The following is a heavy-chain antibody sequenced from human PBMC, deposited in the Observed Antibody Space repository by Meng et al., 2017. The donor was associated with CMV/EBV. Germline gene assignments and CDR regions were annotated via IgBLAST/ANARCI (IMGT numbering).Heavy chain of an antibody. D-gene: IGHD3-22*01. CDR3: TTDLYYNDSSGYFVRSPMYYFDY. Sequence: GGSLRLSCAASGFTFSNAWMSWVRQAPGKGLEWVGRIKSKTDGGTTDYAAPVKGRFTISRDDSKNTLYLQMNSLKTEDTAVYYCTTDLYYNDSSGYFVRSPMYYFDYWGQGTLVTVSS. V-gene: IGHV3-15*01. J-gene: IGHJ4*02. CDR2: IKSKTDGGTT. CDR1: GFTFSNAW.